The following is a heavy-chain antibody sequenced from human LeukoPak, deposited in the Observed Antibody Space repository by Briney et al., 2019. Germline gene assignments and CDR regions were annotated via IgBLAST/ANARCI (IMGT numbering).Heavy chain of an antibody. Sequence: GGSLRLSCAASGFTFSSNWMSWVRQAPGRGLEWVSAISTTGGTTYYADSVRGRFTISRDNSRNTLYLQMNSLRAEDTAIYYCAKNGDRGAYCSGGTCYPYYYYYMDVWGKGTTVTISS. V-gene: IGHV3-23*01. D-gene: IGHD2-15*01. J-gene: IGHJ6*03. CDR3: AKNGDRGAYCSGGTCYPYYYYYMDV. CDR2: ISTTGGTT. CDR1: GFTFSSNW.